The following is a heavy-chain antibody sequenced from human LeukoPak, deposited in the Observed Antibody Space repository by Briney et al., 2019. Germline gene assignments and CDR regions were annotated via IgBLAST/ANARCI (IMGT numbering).Heavy chain of an antibody. CDR2: ISYDGSNK. Sequence: GGSLRLSCAASGFTFSSYGMHWVRQAPGKGLEWVAVISYDGSNKYYADSVQGRFTISRDNAKKSLYLQMNSLRDEDTAVYYCARDVLYGDYFDYWGQGTLVTVSS. CDR1: GFTFSSYG. CDR3: ARDVLYGDYFDY. J-gene: IGHJ4*02. D-gene: IGHD4-17*01. V-gene: IGHV3-30*03.